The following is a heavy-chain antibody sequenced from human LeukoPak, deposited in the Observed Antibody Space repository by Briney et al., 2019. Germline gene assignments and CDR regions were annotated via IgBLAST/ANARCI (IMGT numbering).Heavy chain of an antibody. CDR1: GYTFTSYA. J-gene: IGHJ6*02. CDR2: INTNTGNP. CDR3: ARADYSNYGDYYYGMDV. Sequence: ASVKVSCKASGYTFTSYAMNWVRQAPGQGLEWMGWINTNTGNPTYAQGFTGRFVFSLDTPVSTAYLQISSLKAEDTAVYYCARADYSNYGDYYYGMDVWGQGTTVTVSS. D-gene: IGHD4-11*01. V-gene: IGHV7-4-1*02.